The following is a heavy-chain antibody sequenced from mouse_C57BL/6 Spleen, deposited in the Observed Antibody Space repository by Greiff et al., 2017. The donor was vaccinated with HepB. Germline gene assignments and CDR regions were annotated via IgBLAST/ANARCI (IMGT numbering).Heavy chain of an antibody. V-gene: IGHV5-4*03. Sequence: EVMLVESGGGLVKPGGSLKLSCAASGFTFSSDAMSWVRQTPEKRLGWVATISDGGSYTYYPDNVKGRFTISRDNAKNNLYLQMSHLKSEDTAMYYCARVYDYDKYFDVWGTGTTVTVSS. J-gene: IGHJ1*03. CDR3: ARVYDYDKYFDV. CDR1: GFTFSSDA. D-gene: IGHD2-4*01. CDR2: ISDGGSYT.